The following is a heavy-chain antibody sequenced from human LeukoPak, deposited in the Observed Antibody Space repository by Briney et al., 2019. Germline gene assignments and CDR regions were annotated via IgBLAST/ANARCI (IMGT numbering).Heavy chain of an antibody. V-gene: IGHV1-8*01. J-gene: IGHJ4*02. D-gene: IGHD3-10*01. Sequence: ASVKVSCKASGYSFTSYDINWVRQATGQGLEWMGWMNTDSANTGYAQKFQGRVTMTRDTSISTAYMELSSLRSDDTAVYYCVRSTMGVRRTNDYWGQGTLVTVSS. CDR2: MNTDSANT. CDR1: GYSFTSYD. CDR3: VRSTMGVRRTNDY.